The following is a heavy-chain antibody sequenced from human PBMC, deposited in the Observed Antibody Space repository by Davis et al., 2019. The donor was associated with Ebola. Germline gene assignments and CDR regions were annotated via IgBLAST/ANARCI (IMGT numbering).Heavy chain of an antibody. CDR2: ISGSGGRT. J-gene: IGHJ4*02. Sequence: GESLKISCAASGFTFSNYAMTWVRQAPGKGLEWASGISGSGGRTDYADSVKGRFTISRDNSKNTLYVQVNSLRAEDTAIYYCAKTRCATCHSPDSWGQGTLVTVSS. CDR3: AKTRCATCHSPDS. CDR1: GFTFSNYA. V-gene: IGHV3-23*01.